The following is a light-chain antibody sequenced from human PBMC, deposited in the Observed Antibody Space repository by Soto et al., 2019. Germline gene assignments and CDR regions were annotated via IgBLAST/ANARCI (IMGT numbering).Light chain of an antibody. J-gene: IGLJ1*01. V-gene: IGLV2-14*01. CDR3: SSYTSSSTYV. CDR1: SSDIGAYNY. Sequence: QSALTQPASVSGSPGQSITIPCTGTSSDIGAYNYVSWNQQHPGKAPKLMIYEVSNRPSGVSNRFSGSKSGNTASLTISGLQAEDEADYYCSSYTSSSTYVFGTGTKVTVL. CDR2: EVS.